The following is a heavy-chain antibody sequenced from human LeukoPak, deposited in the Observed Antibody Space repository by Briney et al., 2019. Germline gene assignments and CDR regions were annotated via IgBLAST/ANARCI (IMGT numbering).Heavy chain of an antibody. CDR2: MNPNSGNT. J-gene: IGHJ5*02. V-gene: IGHV1-8*02. Sequence: ASVKVSCKASGYTFTSYDINWVRQAPGQGLEWMGWMNPNSGNTGYEQTFQGRVTMTRTTSISTAYMEVSSMSSEDADTSYCARGVIVAPAAKIWFDPWGQGTLVTVSS. CDR3: ARGVIVAPAAKIWFDP. CDR1: GYTFTSYD. D-gene: IGHD2-2*01.